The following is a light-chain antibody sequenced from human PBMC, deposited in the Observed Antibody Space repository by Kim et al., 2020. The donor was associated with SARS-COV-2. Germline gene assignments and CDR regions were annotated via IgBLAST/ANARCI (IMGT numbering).Light chain of an antibody. V-gene: IGLV1-47*01. CDR1: SSNNGVHF. CDR2: ENS. Sequence: GQKVASSCSGSSSNNGVHFVYRRQQHPGTAPKLLIHENSQRPSGVPDRFSGSKSGTSASLAISGLRSEDEGIYHCAAWDDSLHAWVFGGGTQLTVL. CDR3: AAWDDSLHAWV. J-gene: IGLJ3*02.